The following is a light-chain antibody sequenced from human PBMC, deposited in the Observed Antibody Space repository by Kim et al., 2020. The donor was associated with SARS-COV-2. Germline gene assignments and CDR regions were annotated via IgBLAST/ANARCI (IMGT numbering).Light chain of an antibody. J-gene: IGLJ2*01. Sequence: FPFSCAGTWSNIGAGYAVLWYQQAPGTAPRFLISDSTNRPSGVPDRFSGPISGTSASLVITGLQADDEADYYCQSFDNSLTGVVFGGGTKVTVL. V-gene: IGLV1-40*01. CDR3: QSFDNSLTGVV. CDR1: WSNIGAGYA. CDR2: DST.